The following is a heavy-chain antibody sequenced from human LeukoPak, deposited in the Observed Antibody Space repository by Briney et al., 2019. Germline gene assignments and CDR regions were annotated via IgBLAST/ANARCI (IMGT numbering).Heavy chain of an antibody. Sequence: SETLSLTCAVYGGSFSGYYWSWIRQPPGKGLEWIGEINHSGSTNYNPSLKSRVTISVDTSKNQFSLKLSSVTAADTAVYYCASLGYSSGWYYFDYWGQGTLVTVSS. CDR3: ASLGYSSGWYYFDY. V-gene: IGHV4-34*01. CDR1: GGSFSGYY. CDR2: INHSGST. J-gene: IGHJ4*02. D-gene: IGHD6-19*01.